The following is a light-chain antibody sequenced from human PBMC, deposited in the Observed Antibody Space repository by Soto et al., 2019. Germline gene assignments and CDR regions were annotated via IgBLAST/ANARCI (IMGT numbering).Light chain of an antibody. Sequence: EIVLTQSPGTLSLSPGERATLSCRASQSVSSSYLAWYQQKPGQAPRLLIYGASSWATGIPDRFSCSGSGTDFTLTISRLEPEDVAVYYCQQYGSSPPNTFGQGTKLEIK. CDR3: QQYGSSPPNT. CDR1: QSVSSSY. CDR2: GAS. V-gene: IGKV3-20*01. J-gene: IGKJ2*01.